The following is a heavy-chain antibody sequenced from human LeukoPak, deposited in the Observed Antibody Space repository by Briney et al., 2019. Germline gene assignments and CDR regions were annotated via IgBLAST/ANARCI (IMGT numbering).Heavy chain of an antibody. D-gene: IGHD2-2*02. V-gene: IGHV3-21*01. CDR3: VRDGCSSTSCYSVNDY. J-gene: IGHJ4*02. Sequence: GGSLRLSCAASGFTFSSYAMSWVRQAPGKGLEWVSSISSSSSYIYYADSVKGRFTISRDNAKNSLYLQMNSLRAEDTAVYYCVRDGCSSTSCYSVNDYWGQGTLVTVSS. CDR2: ISSSSSYI. CDR1: GFTFSSYA.